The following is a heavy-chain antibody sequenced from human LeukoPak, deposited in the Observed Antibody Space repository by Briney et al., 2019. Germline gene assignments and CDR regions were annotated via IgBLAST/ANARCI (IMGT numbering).Heavy chain of an antibody. V-gene: IGHV1-3*01. CDR3: ARRHYDSSGYWALLDY. D-gene: IGHD3-22*01. CDR1: GYTFTSYA. J-gene: IGHJ4*02. CDR2: INAGNGNT. Sequence: ASVKVSCKASGYTFTSYAMHWVRQAPGQRLEWMGWINAGNGNTKYSQKFQGRVTITRDTSASTAYMELSSLRSEDTAVYYCARRHYDSSGYWALLDYWGQGPLVPVSS.